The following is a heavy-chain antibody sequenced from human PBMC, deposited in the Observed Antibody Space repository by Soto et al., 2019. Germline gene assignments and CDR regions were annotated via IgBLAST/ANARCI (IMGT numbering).Heavy chain of an antibody. CDR1: GFTFSDHY. V-gene: IGHV3-72*01. Sequence: GSLRLSCVVSGFTFSDHYMDWVRQAPGKGLEWVARSRNKANSHTTEYPASVKGRFSISRDDSKNSLYLQMNSLQTEDTAVYYCVRGYNSFDSWGQGTLVTVSS. J-gene: IGHJ4*02. CDR2: SRNKANSHTT. CDR3: VRGYNSFDS. D-gene: IGHD1-20*01.